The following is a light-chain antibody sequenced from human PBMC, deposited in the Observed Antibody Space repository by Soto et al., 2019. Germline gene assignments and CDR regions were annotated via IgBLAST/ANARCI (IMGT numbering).Light chain of an antibody. V-gene: IGKV1-5*01. J-gene: IGKJ5*01. CDR2: AAS. CDR1: QTISSW. CDR3: QQYHNWPIT. Sequence: IQMTLSPSSLSASVGHSVTITCRASQTISSWLAWYQQKPGKAPKLLIYAASSLQSGVPSRFSGSGSGTEFTLTISSLQPEDFAVYYCQQYHNWPITFGQGTRLEIK.